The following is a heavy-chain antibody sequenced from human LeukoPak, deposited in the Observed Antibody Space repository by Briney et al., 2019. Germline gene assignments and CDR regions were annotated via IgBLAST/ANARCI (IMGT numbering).Heavy chain of an antibody. V-gene: IGHV3-23*01. J-gene: IGHJ4*02. Sequence: GGSLRLSCAASGFTFSSYAMSWVRQAPGKGLEWVSAISGSGGSTYYADSVKGRFTISRDNSKNTLYLQMNSLRAEDTAVYYCAKDPTGLRFGELTYYFDYWGQGTLVTVSS. CDR1: GFTFSSYA. CDR2: ISGSGGST. CDR3: AKDPTGLRFGELTYYFDY. D-gene: IGHD3-10*01.